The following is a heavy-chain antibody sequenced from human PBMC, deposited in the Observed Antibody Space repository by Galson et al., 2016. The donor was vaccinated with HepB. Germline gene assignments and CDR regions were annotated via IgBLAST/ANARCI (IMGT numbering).Heavy chain of an antibody. CDR2: IYYDGTIK. CDR3: ARGGSGGHRFDWFFDF. D-gene: IGHD3-10*01. CDR1: GFMFSTYD. Sequence: SLRLSCAASGFMFSTYDMHWVRQVPGKGLEWVAMIYYDGTIKYFSDSVKGRFGISRNNSKNNLYLQMNSLRDDDPAIYFCARGGSGGHRFDWFFDFWGRGTLLTVSS. V-gene: IGHV3-33*01. J-gene: IGHJ2*01.